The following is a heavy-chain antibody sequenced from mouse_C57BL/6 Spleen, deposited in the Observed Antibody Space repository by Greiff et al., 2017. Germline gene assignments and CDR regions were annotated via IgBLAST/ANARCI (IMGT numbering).Heavy chain of an antibody. CDR2: INHNNGGT. J-gene: IGHJ2*01. Sequence: EVQLQQSGPELVKPGASVKISCKASGYTFTDYYMNWVKQSHGKSLEWIGDINHNNGGTSYNQKFKGKATLTVDKSSSTASMELRSLTSEDSAVYYCARSYGYEDYWGQGTTLTVAS. D-gene: IGHD2-2*01. CDR1: GYTFTDYY. CDR3: ARSYGYEDY. V-gene: IGHV1-26*01.